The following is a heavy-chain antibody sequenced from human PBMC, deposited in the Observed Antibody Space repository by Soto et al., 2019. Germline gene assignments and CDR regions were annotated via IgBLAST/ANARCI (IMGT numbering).Heavy chain of an antibody. CDR2: IYYLGNT. D-gene: IGHD6-6*01. CDR1: GGSISSGSSY. CDR3: ARDSSEWGMAGRLDY. J-gene: IGHJ4*02. Sequence: SETLSLTCTVSGGSISSGSSYWGWIRQPPGKGLEWIGSIYYLGNTYYNPSLGGRVSISVDTSKNQFSLKLKSVTAADTAVYYCARDSSEWGMAGRLDYWGQGTPVTVSS. V-gene: IGHV4-39*02.